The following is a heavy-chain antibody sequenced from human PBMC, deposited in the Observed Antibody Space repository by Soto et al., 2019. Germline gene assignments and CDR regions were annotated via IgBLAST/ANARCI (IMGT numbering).Heavy chain of an antibody. J-gene: IGHJ5*02. CDR3: ARGGPLTSTRNQNWFDP. V-gene: IGHV4-34*01. Sequence: SETLSLTCAVYGGSFSGYYWSWIRQPPGEGLEWIGEINHSGSTNYNPSLKSRVTISVDTSKNQFSLKLSSVTAADTAVYYCARGGPLTSTRNQNWFDPWGQGTLVTVSS. CDR2: INHSGST. CDR1: GGSFSGYY.